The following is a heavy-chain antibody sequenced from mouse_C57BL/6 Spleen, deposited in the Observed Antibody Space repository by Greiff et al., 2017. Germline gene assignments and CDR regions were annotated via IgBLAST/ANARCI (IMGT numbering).Heavy chain of an antibody. Sequence: QVQLQQPGAELVRPGSSVKLSCKASGYTFTSYWMDWVKQRPGQGLEWIGNIYPSDSETHYNQKFKDKATLTVDKSSSTAYMQLSSLTSEDSAVYYCAIYPYGYYAMDYWGQGTSVTVSS. V-gene: IGHV1-61*01. CDR3: AIYPYGYYAMDY. J-gene: IGHJ4*01. D-gene: IGHD1-1*02. CDR2: IYPSDSET. CDR1: GYTFTSYW.